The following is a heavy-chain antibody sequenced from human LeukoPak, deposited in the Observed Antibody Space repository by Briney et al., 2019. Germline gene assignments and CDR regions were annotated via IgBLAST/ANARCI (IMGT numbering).Heavy chain of an antibody. CDR3: ASGPPFLKYFEY. V-gene: IGHV3-23*01. D-gene: IGHD3-3*01. J-gene: IGHJ4*02. CDR2: ISVGAEYI. CDR1: GFTFSTYV. Sequence: EGSLRLSCAASGFTFSTYVMNWFRQAPGKGLEWVSTISVGAEYIFYADSVKGRFTISRDDSNNALYLQMHSLRAEDTALYYCASGPPFLKYFEYWGQGTLVTVSS.